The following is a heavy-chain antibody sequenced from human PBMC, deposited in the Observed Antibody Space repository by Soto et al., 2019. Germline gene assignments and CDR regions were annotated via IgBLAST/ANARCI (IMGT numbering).Heavy chain of an antibody. V-gene: IGHV3-30*18. D-gene: IGHD3-3*01. J-gene: IGHJ6*02. CDR1: GFTFSNYG. Sequence: PGGSLRLSCAASGFTFSNYGMHWVRQAPSKGLEWVAFISDDGSNKYYADSMKGRFTMSRDNSKSTLYLQMNSLRVEDTAVYYCTKRRNVLRFLEWSSGMEVWGQGTTVTVSS. CDR2: ISDDGSNK. CDR3: TKRRNVLRFLEWSSGMEV.